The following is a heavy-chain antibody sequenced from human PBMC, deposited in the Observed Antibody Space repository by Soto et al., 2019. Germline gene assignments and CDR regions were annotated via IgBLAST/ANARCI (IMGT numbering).Heavy chain of an antibody. D-gene: IGHD6-19*01. J-gene: IGHJ6*03. CDR1: GFTFSSYA. V-gene: IGHV3-23*01. CDR3: AKDGYSSGWYFYYYYMDV. Sequence: GGSLRLSCAASGFTFSSYAMSWVRQAPGKGLEWVSAMSGSCGSTYYADSVKGRFTISRDNSKNTLYLQLNSLRAEDTAVYYCAKDGYSSGWYFYYYYMDVWGKGTTVTVSS. CDR2: MSGSCGST.